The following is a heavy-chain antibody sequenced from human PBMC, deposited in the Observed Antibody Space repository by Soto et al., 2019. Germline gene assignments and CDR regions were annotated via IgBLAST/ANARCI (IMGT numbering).Heavy chain of an antibody. CDR2: IYYSGST. CDR1: GGSISSSSYY. J-gene: IGHJ6*02. V-gene: IGHV4-39*01. D-gene: IGHD3-10*01. Sequence: PSETLSLTCTVSGGSISSSSYYWGWIRQPPGKGLEWIGSIYYSGSTYYNPSLKSRVTISVDTSKNQFSLKLSSVTAADTAVYYCASAVYYYGSRDYGMDVWGQGTTVTVSS. CDR3: ASAVYYYGSRDYGMDV.